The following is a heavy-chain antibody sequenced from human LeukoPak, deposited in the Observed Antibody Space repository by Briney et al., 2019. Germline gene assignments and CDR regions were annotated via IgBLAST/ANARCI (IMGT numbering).Heavy chain of an antibody. CDR2: IYPGDSDT. CDR1: GYGFTSYW. D-gene: IGHD6-6*01. Sequence: GESPKISCKGSGYGFTSYWIGWVRQMPGKGLEWMGIIYPGDSDTRYSPSFQGQVTISADKSISTAYLQWSSLKASDTAMYYCARSSLGLATGFDYWGQGTLVTVSS. J-gene: IGHJ4*02. CDR3: ARSSLGLATGFDY. V-gene: IGHV5-51*01.